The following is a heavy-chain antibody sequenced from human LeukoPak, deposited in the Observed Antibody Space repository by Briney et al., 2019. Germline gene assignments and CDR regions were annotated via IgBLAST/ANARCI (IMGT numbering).Heavy chain of an antibody. D-gene: IGHD3-22*01. CDR2: IWVHDGNS. V-gene: IGHV1-18*01. Sequence: ASVKLSCKASGYTFTNYPITWVRQAPGPGLEWKGWIWVHDGNSHYAQKYQGRVPLTTDTSTNAAYMELKSLRSDDTAGYSCERDDESSGNYVGILVFCGQGTLAPVSS. CDR3: ERDDESSGNYVGILVF. J-gene: IGHJ4*02. CDR1: GYTFTNYP.